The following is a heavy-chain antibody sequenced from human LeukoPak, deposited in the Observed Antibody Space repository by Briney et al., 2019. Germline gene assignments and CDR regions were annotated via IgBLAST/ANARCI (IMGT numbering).Heavy chain of an antibody. CDR1: GFTVSSNY. CDR2: IYSGGST. J-gene: IGHJ4*02. CDR3: AREDSSGYAFDY. D-gene: IGHD3-22*01. Sequence: GGSLRLSCAASGFTVSSNYMSWVGQAPGKGLDWVSVIYSGGSTYYADSVKGRFTISRHNSKNTLYLQVNSLRAEDTAVYYCAREDSSGYAFDYWGQGTLVTVSS. V-gene: IGHV3-53*04.